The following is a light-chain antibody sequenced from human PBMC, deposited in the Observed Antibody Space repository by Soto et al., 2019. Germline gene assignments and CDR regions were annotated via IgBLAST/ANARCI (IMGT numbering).Light chain of an antibody. CDR3: QQADSFPLS. V-gene: IGKV1-12*01. Sequence: DIQMTQSPSSVSASIGDRVTISCLASQSIYKWLVWYQQKPGKAPKLLIYAASSLQSGVPSRFSGSGYGTDFTLTIISLQPEDFATYYCQQADSFPLSFGGGTKVEI. J-gene: IGKJ4*02. CDR2: AAS. CDR1: QSIYKW.